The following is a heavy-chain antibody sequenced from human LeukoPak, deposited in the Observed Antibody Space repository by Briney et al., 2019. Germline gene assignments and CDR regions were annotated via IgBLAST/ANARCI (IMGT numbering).Heavy chain of an antibody. CDR3: AKEPTPYSSGWYFQH. Sequence: GGSLRLSCAASGFTFRNYSMQWVRQAPGKGLEWVAVISHDGSTTFYAGSVKGRFTISRDNSKNTLNLQMYSLTPEDTAVYYCAKEPTPYSSGWYFQHWGQGTLVTVSS. D-gene: IGHD6-25*01. CDR1: GFTFRNYS. CDR2: ISHDGSTT. V-gene: IGHV3-30*18. J-gene: IGHJ1*01.